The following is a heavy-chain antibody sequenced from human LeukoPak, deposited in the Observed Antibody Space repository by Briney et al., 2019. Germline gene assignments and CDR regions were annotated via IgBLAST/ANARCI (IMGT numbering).Heavy chain of an antibody. CDR1: GGTFSSYA. D-gene: IGHD5-12*01. CDR3: ARDRVAIRDNWFDP. J-gene: IGHJ5*02. CDR2: IIPILGIA. Sequence: EASVKVSCKASGGTFSSYAISWVRQAPGQGLEWMGRIIPILGIANYAQKFQGRVTITADKSTSTAYMELSSLRSEDTAVYYCARDRVAIRDNWFDPWGQGTLVTVSS. V-gene: IGHV1-69*04.